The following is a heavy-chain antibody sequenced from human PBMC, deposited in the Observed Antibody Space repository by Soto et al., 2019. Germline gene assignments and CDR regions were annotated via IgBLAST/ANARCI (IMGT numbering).Heavy chain of an antibody. CDR1: GASISTNHHN. CDR2: IHYRGDT. D-gene: IGHD3-9*01. Sequence: SETLSLTCTVSGASISTNHHNWAWVRQPPGKGLEWMGNIHYRGDTYFNPSLGSRLSISVDTSKNQFSLKLTSVTAADTAVDYCARLTTGYPNWFDPWGHGTLVTVSS. CDR3: ARLTTGYPNWFDP. J-gene: IGHJ5*02. V-gene: IGHV4-39*01.